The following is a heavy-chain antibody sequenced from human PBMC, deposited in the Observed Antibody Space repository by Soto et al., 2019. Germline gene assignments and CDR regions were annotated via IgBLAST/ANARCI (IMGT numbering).Heavy chain of an antibody. V-gene: IGHV3-30-3*01. CDR2: ISYDGSNK. J-gene: IGHJ3*02. D-gene: IGHD3-22*01. CDR3: ARDKYYYDSRDAFDI. Sequence: GGSLRLSCAASGFTFSSYAMHWVRQAPGKGLEWVAVISYDGSNKYYADSVKGRFTISRDNSKNTLYLQMNSLRAEDTAVYYCARDKYYYDSRDAFDIWGQGTMVTVSS. CDR1: GFTFSSYA.